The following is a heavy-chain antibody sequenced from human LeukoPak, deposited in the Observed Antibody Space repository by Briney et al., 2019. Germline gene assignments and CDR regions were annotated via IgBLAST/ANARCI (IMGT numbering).Heavy chain of an antibody. Sequence: SETLSLTCTVSGGSISSSSYYWGWIRQPPGKGLEWIGSIYYSGSTYYNPSLKSRVTISVDTSKNQFSLKLSSVTAADTAVYYCASIRRLELNYWGQGTLVTVSS. D-gene: IGHD3-3*01. J-gene: IGHJ4*02. CDR2: IYYSGST. V-gene: IGHV4-39*01. CDR1: GGSISSSSYY. CDR3: ASIRRLELNY.